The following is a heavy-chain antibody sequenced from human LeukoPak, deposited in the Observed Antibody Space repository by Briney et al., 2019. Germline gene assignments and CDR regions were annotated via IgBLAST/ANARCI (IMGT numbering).Heavy chain of an antibody. CDR3: ARGDSGYDFAPFDY. D-gene: IGHD5-12*01. V-gene: IGHV1-18*04. CDR2: ISANNGNT. CDR1: GYTFTGYY. Sequence: ASVKVSCKASGYTFTGYYLFWVRQAPGQGLEWMGWISANNGNTNYAQKLQGRVTMTTDTSTSTAYTELRSLRSDDTAVYYCARGDSGYDFAPFDYWGQGTLVTVSS. J-gene: IGHJ4*02.